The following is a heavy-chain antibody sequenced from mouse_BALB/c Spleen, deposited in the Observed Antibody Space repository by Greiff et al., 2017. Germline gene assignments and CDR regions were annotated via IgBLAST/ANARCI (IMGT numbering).Heavy chain of an antibody. CDR3: ARQGLLLRYSMDY. V-gene: IGHV5-12-1*01. CDR2: ISSGGGST. CDR1: GFAFSSYD. J-gene: IGHJ4*01. D-gene: IGHD1-1*01. Sequence: EVHLVESGGGLVKPGGSLKLSCAASGFAFSSYDMSWVRQTPEKRLEWVAYISSGGGSTYYPDTVKGRFTISRDNAKNTLYLQMSSLKSEDTAMYYCARQGLLLRYSMDYWGQGTSVTVSS.